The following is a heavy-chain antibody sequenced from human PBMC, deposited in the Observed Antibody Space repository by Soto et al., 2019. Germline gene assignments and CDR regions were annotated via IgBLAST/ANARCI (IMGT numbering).Heavy chain of an antibody. CDR2: INHSGST. Sequence: SETLSLTCAVYGGSFSGYYWSWIRQPPGKGLEWIGEINHSGSTNYNPSLKGRVTISVDTSKNQFSLKLSSVTAADTAVYYCARSARRYSSVIGYWGQGTLVTVSS. CDR1: GGSFSGYY. CDR3: ARSARRYSSVIGY. J-gene: IGHJ4*02. D-gene: IGHD6-19*01. V-gene: IGHV4-34*01.